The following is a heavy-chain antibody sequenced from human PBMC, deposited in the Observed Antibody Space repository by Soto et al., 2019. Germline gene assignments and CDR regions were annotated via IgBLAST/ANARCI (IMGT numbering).Heavy chain of an antibody. J-gene: IGHJ4*02. Sequence: QITLKESGPTLVKPTQTLTLTCTISGFSLSSSGVGVGWIRQPPGKALEWLALIYWDDAKRYSPSLKSRLTLTTDAAKHQVVLTMSSMDPVDTATYSGADRVRGLGGSCGYWGQGTLVTVS. D-gene: IGHD3-16*01. CDR2: IYWDDAK. CDR1: GFSLSSSGVG. CDR3: ADRVRGLGGSCGY. V-gene: IGHV2-5*02.